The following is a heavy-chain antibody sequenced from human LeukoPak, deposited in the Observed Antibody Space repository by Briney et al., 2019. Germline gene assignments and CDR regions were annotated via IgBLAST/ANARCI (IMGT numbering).Heavy chain of an antibody. V-gene: IGHV3-23*01. CDR2: ISGYGDNT. CDR3: AKGSPYASGSRNYYFDY. CDR1: GFTFNLYA. Sequence: QPGGSLRLSCAASGFTFNLYAMSWVRQAPGKGLEWVSSISGYGDNTYYADSVKGRLTLSRDNSKGTLYLQMFSLRAEDTAVYYCAKGSPYASGSRNYYFDYWGQGTLVTVSS. D-gene: IGHD3-10*01. J-gene: IGHJ4*02.